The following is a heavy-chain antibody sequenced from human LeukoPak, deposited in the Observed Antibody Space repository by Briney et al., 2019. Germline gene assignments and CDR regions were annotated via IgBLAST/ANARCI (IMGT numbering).Heavy chain of an antibody. J-gene: IGHJ5*02. Sequence: SETLSLTCGVSGGSVSSTNWWTWIRQPPGKGLEWIGEVHLDGRTNFNPSLKSRVTMSVDTSKNQFSLKLSSVTAADTAVYYCARGNLAVAGTNWFDPWGQGTLVTVSS. V-gene: IGHV4-4*02. D-gene: IGHD6-19*01. CDR2: VHLDGRT. CDR1: GGSVSSTNW. CDR3: ARGNLAVAGTNWFDP.